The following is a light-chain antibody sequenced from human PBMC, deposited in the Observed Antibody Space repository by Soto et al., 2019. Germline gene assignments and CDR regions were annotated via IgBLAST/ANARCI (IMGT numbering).Light chain of an antibody. Sequence: QSVLTQPASVSGSPGQSITISCTGTSSDVGSYNLVSWYQQHPGKAPKLMIYEGSKRPSGVSNRFSGSKSGNTASLTISGHQAEEESDYYCCSYAGSSTVVFGGGTKVTVL. V-gene: IGLV2-23*01. CDR3: CSYAGSSTVV. J-gene: IGLJ2*01. CDR2: EGS. CDR1: SSDVGSYNL.